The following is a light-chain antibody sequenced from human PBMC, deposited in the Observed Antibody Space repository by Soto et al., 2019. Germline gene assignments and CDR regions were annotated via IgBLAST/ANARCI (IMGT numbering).Light chain of an antibody. CDR3: QSFDSSLSGSV. CDR2: DVS. CDR1: SGDVGAYNY. V-gene: IGLV2-14*01. J-gene: IGLJ2*01. Sequence: QSVLTQPASVSGSPGQSITISCTGTSGDVGAYNYVSWYQQHPGKAPRLMIYDVSNRPSGASNRFSGSKSGNTASLTISGLQAEDEADYYCQSFDSSLSGSVFGGGTKLTVL.